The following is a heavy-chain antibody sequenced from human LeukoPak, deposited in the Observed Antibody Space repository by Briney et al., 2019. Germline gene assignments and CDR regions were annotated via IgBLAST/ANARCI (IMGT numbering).Heavy chain of an antibody. Sequence: QSGGSLRLSCAASGFTVSSNYMTWVRQAPGKGLEWVSVIYSGDSTYYADSVKGRFTISRDNSKNTLYLQMNSLRAEDTAVYYCARDALHTAHSDYWGQGTLVTVSS. D-gene: IGHD5-18*01. CDR3: ARDALHTAHSDY. V-gene: IGHV3-66*01. CDR1: GFTVSSNY. J-gene: IGHJ4*02. CDR2: IYSGDST.